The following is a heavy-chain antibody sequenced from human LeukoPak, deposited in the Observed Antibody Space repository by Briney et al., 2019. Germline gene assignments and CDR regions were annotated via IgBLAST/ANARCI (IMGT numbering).Heavy chain of an antibody. Sequence: GGSLRLSCAASGFTFSSYGMHWVRQAPGKGLEWVAFIRYDGSNKYYADSVKGRFTISRDNSKNTLYLQMNSLRAEDTAVYYCASGYSYGLPLDYWGQGTLVTVSS. J-gene: IGHJ4*02. D-gene: IGHD5-18*01. CDR1: GFTFSSYG. V-gene: IGHV3-30*02. CDR2: IRYDGSNK. CDR3: ASGYSYGLPLDY.